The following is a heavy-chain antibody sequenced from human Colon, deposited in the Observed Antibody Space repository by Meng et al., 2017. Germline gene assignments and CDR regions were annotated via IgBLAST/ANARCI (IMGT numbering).Heavy chain of an antibody. V-gene: IGHV1-18*01. D-gene: IGHD6-19*01. J-gene: IGHJ4*02. CDR1: GYIFTTYG. Sequence: QVQLVQSGAEGKKPGALVKVSCKASGYIFTTYGISWVRQAPGEGLEWMGWISAYNGNTNSAQKFQDRVTMTTDTSTNTAYMELRSLRSDDTAMYYCARDRQWLGSDYWGQGTLVTVSS. CDR3: ARDRQWLGSDY. CDR2: ISAYNGNT.